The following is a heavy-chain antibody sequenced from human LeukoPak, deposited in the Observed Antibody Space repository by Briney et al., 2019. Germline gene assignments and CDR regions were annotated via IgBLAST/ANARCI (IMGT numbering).Heavy chain of an antibody. CDR1: GFTFNNYA. CDR3: AKGAYDYVEVGYFDY. Sequence: PGGSLRLSCAASGFTFNNYAMSWVRQSPGQGLERVSTIIGSVVSTFYADSVKGRFTISRDTSKNTLYLQMNSLRAEDTAVYYCAKGAYDYVEVGYFDYWGQGTLVTVSS. J-gene: IGHJ4*02. CDR2: IIGSVVST. D-gene: IGHD5-12*01. V-gene: IGHV3-23*01.